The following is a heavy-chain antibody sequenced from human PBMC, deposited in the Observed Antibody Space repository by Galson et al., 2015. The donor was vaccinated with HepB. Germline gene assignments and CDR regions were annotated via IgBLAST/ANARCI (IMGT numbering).Heavy chain of an antibody. D-gene: IGHD3-22*01. CDR3: AKDINIDYYDSSGYYSGSAFDI. J-gene: IGHJ3*02. V-gene: IGHV3-9*01. Sequence: SLRLSCAASGFTFDDYAMHWVRQAPGKGLEWVSGISWNSGSIGYADSVKGQFTISRDNAKNSLYLQMNSLRAEDTALYYCAKDINIDYYDSSGYYSGSAFDIWGQGTMVTVSS. CDR1: GFTFDDYA. CDR2: ISWNSGSI.